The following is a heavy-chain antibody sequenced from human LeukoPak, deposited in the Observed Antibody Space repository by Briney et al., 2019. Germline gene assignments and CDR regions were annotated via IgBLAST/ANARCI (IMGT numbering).Heavy chain of an antibody. CDR2: ISSSGSTI. D-gene: IGHD5-12*01. V-gene: IGHV3-48*03. CDR1: GFTFSSYE. CDR3: AGTDIVATKDDY. J-gene: IGHJ4*02. Sequence: GGSLRLSCAASGFTFSSYEMNWVRQAPGKGLEWVSYISSSGSTIYCADSVKGRFTISRDNAKNSLYLQMNSLRAEDTAVYYCAGTDIVATKDDYWGQGTLVTVSS.